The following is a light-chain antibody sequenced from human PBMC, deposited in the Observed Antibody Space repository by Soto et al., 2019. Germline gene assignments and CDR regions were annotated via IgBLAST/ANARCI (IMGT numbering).Light chain of an antibody. J-gene: IGLJ1*01. CDR3: CSYTTSNTRQIV. Sequence: QSALTQPASVSWSPGQSITISCTGTSSDVGGYNYVSWYQQHPGKAPKFMVYDVSNRPSGVSNRFSGYKSGNTASLTISGLQAEDEADYYCCSYTTSNTRQIVFGTGT. V-gene: IGLV2-14*01. CDR1: SSDVGGYNY. CDR2: DVS.